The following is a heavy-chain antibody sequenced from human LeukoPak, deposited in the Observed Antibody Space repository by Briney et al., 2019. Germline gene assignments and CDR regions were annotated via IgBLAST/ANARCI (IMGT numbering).Heavy chain of an antibody. J-gene: IGHJ6*04. CDR1: GGTFSSYA. CDR2: IIPIFGTA. CDR3: ARSTLYCSSTSCYVSYYYGMDV. V-gene: IGHV1-69*06. Sequence: SVKVSCKASGGTFSSYAISWVRQAPGQGLEWMGGIIPIFGTANYAQKFQGRATITADKSTSTAYMELSSLRSEDTAVYYCARSTLYCSSTSCYVSYYYGMDVWGKGTTVTVSS. D-gene: IGHD2-2*01.